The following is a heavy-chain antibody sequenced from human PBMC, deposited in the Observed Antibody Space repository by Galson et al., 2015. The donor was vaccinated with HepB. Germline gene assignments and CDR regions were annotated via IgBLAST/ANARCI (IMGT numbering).Heavy chain of an antibody. V-gene: IGHV4-39*01. CDR1: GSSINTYNYY. D-gene: IGHD2-21*01. Sequence: ETLSLTCTLSGSSINTYNYYWGWIRQTPGLGLEWLATVYYDGRTFFNPSLSSRVTIYVDASTNQFSPTLRSVTATDTAIYYCARSDLIVIGTGTVTYRYAFDVWGHGTMVTVSS. CDR2: VYYDGRT. CDR3: ARSDLIVIGTGTVTYRYAFDV. J-gene: IGHJ3*01.